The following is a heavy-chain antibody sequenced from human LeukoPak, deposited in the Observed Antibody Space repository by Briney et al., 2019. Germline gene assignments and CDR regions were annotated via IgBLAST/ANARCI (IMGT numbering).Heavy chain of an antibody. D-gene: IGHD6-19*01. V-gene: IGHV3-11*01. CDR2: ISSSGGSK. J-gene: IGHJ4*02. CDR3: ARTVAGTVNY. Sequence: GGSLRLSCAASGFTFSDYYMSWIRQAPGKGLEWVSYISSSGGSKYYADSVKGRFTISRDNAKNPLYLQMNSLRAEDTAVYYCARTVAGTVNYWARGTLVTVSS. CDR1: GFTFSDYY.